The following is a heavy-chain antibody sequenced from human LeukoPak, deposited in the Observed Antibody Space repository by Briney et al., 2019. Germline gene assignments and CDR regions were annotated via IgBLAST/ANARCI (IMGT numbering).Heavy chain of an antibody. J-gene: IGHJ4*02. CDR1: GFMFSTSG. V-gene: IGHV3-30*02. CDR3: ASRPNDSWRGPFDY. Sequence: GGSLRLSCAASGFMFSTSGMHWVRQAPGKGLEWVAFIRYDGSTKYYADSAKGRFTISRDNSKNTLHLQMNSLRAEDTAVYYCASRPNDSWRGPFDYWGQGTLVTVSS. CDR2: IRYDGSTK. D-gene: IGHD3-3*01.